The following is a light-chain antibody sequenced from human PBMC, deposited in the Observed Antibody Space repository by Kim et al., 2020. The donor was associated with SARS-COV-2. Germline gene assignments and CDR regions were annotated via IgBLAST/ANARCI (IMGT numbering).Light chain of an antibody. Sequence: ASVGDRVSIACKASQDIGTSLNWYQQKPGKAPKLLIFDASNLDDGVPSRFSGGRSGTDFTFTISRLQPEDIATYYCHQYHDLPITFGQGTRLEIK. CDR2: DAS. J-gene: IGKJ5*01. V-gene: IGKV1-33*01. CDR1: QDIGTS. CDR3: HQYHDLPIT.